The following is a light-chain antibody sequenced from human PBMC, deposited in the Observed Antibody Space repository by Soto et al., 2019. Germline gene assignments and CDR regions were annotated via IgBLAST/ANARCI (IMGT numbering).Light chain of an antibody. CDR2: DNI. CDR1: SSNIGNNA. V-gene: IGLV1-44*01. CDR3: SSYTSSSNWV. J-gene: IGLJ3*02. Sequence: QSVLTQPPSASGTPGQRVTISCSGTSSNIGNNAVNWYQQFPGTAPKLLIYDNIQRPSGVPDRFSGSKSGTSASLAISGLQSEDEADYYCSSYTSSSNWVFGGGTKVTVL.